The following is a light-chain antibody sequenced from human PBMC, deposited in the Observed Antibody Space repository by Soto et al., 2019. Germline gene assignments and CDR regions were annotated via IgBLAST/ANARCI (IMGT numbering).Light chain of an antibody. J-gene: IGKJ1*01. CDR3: LQDYNYPRT. CDR1: QGIRND. V-gene: IGKV1-6*01. CDR2: AAS. Sequence: ALQMTQSPSSLSASVGDRVSVTCRASQGIRNDLGWYQQKPGKAPKLLIYAASSLQSGVPSRFSGSGSGTDFTLTTSSLQPEDFATYYCLQDYNYPRTFGQGTKVDIK.